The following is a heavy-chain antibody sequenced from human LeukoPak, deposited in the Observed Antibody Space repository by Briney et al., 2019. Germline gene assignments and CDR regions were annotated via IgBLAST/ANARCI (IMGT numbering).Heavy chain of an antibody. J-gene: IGHJ4*02. D-gene: IGHD5-18*01. CDR3: TRTSIRGYSYGSDS. V-gene: IGHV3-11*04. CDR2: ISSNSNTI. CDR1: GFSLTDYY. Sequence: GGSLRLSCTASGFSLTDYYTSWIRQAPGKGLEWVSYISSNSNTIRYADSVRGRFTISRGNSRDSVFLQMNDLRVEDTAVYYCTRTSIRGYSYGSDSWGQGTRVTVSS.